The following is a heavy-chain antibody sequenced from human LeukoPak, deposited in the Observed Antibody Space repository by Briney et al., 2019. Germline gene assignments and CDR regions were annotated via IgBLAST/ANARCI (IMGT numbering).Heavy chain of an antibody. CDR3: AGHHPRNTVDF. CDR2: ISAYNGNT. V-gene: IGHV1-18*01. D-gene: IGHD2-8*02. Sequence: ASVKVSCKASGYTFTSYGISWVRQAPGQGLEWMGWISAYNGNTNYAQKLQGRVTMITDTSTSTAYMELRSLRSDDTAVYYCAGHHPRNTVDFWGQGTLVTVSS. J-gene: IGHJ4*02. CDR1: GYTFTSYG.